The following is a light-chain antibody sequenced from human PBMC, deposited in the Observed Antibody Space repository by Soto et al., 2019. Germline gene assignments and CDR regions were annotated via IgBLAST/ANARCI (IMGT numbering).Light chain of an antibody. Sequence: DIQMTQSPSSLSASVGDRLTITCRASQSISIYLNWYQQKPGKAPKLLIYSASSLQSGVPSRFSGRGSGTDFTLTISSLQPEDFATYYCQQTYRSVLTFGGGTKVESK. CDR3: QQTYRSVLT. CDR2: SAS. V-gene: IGKV1-39*01. J-gene: IGKJ4*01. CDR1: QSISIY.